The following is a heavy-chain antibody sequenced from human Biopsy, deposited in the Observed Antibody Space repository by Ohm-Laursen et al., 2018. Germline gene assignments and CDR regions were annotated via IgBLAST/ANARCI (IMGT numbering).Heavy chain of an antibody. CDR1: GGSMSGDY. CDR2: IYSSGST. CDR3: ARWTPEYDSSRYYLDAFDI. D-gene: IGHD3-22*01. Sequence: SDTLSLTCTVSGGSMSGDYWSWIRQPAGKGLEWIGRIYSSGSTNYNPSLKSRVTLSMDTSKRQFSLKLSFVTAADTAVYYCARWTPEYDSSRYYLDAFDIWGQGTKVTVSS. V-gene: IGHV4-4*07. J-gene: IGHJ3*02.